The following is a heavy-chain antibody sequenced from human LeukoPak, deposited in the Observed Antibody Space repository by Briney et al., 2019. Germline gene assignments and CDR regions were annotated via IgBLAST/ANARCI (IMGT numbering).Heavy chain of an antibody. CDR2: IYYSGST. V-gene: IGHV4-39*07. Sequence: SETLSLTCTVSGGSISSSSYYWGWIRQPPGKGLERIGSIYYSGSTYYNPSLKSRVTISVDTSKNQFSLKLSSVTAADTAVYYCARAASQKQWEAHDAFDIWGQGTMVTVSS. J-gene: IGHJ3*02. CDR3: ARAASQKQWEAHDAFDI. CDR1: GGSISSSSYY. D-gene: IGHD1-26*01.